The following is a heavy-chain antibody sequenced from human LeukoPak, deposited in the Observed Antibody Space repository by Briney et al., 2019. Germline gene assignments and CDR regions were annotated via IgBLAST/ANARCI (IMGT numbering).Heavy chain of an antibody. CDR1: GYTLTELS. V-gene: IGHV1-24*01. CDR3: ATGGILTGYLNSDY. J-gene: IGHJ4*02. Sequence: ASVKVSFKVSGYTLTELSMHWVRQAPGKGVEWMGGFDPEDGETIYAQKFQGRVTMTEDTSTDTAYMELSSLRSEDTAVYYCATGGILTGYLNSDYWGQGTLVTVSS. D-gene: IGHD3-9*01. CDR2: FDPEDGET.